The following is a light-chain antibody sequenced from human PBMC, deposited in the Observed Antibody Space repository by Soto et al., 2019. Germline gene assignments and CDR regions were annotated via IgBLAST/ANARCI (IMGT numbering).Light chain of an antibody. CDR3: SSYAASNNVV. J-gene: IGLJ1*01. CDR1: SSDVGGYNY. V-gene: IGLV2-8*01. CDR2: EVS. Sequence: QSVLPQPPSASGSPGQSVTISCTGTSSDVGGYNYVSWYQQHPGKAPKLMIYEVSKRPSGVPHRFSGSKSGNTASLTVSGLQAEDEAVYYFSSYAASNNVVFGIGTKDTV.